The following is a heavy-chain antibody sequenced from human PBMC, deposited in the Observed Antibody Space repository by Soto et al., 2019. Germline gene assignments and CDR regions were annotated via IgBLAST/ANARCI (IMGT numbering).Heavy chain of an antibody. V-gene: IGHV3-73*02. CDR3: TSSALIDYNYYYGMDV. CDR2: IRSKANSYAT. CDR1: GFTFSGSA. D-gene: IGHD3-22*01. Sequence: EVQLVESGGGLVQPGGSLKLSCAASGFTFSGSAMHWVRQASGKGLEWVGRIRSKANSYATAYAASVKGRFTISRDDSKSTAYLEMNSLKTEDTAVYYCTSSALIDYNYYYGMDVWGQGTTVTVSS. J-gene: IGHJ6*02.